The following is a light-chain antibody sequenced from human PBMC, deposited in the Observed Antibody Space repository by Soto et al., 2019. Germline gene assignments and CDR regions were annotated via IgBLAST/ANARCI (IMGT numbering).Light chain of an antibody. CDR1: RSDIGDSNF. CDR2: EVN. Sequence: QSVLTQPASVSGSPGKSVTISCTGPRSDIGDSNFISWYQHSPGKAPRLLIYEVNNRPSGISRRFSGSKAGNTASLTISGLLDDDEGDYFCASFRSGTILIFGSGTKVTVL. J-gene: IGLJ1*01. V-gene: IGLV2-14*01. CDR3: ASFRSGTILI.